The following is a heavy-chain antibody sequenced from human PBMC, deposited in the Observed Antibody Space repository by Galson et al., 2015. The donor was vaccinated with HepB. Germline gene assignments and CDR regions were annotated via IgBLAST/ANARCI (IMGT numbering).Heavy chain of an antibody. CDR1: GFTFKTYS. CDR3: ARPPVGDPDSGTPLYYFDS. J-gene: IGHJ4*02. V-gene: IGHV3-21*01. CDR2: ISRKSNYI. D-gene: IGHD3-10*01. Sequence: SLRLSCAGSGFTFKTYSMNWVRQAPGKGLEWVSSISRKSNYIYYADSVKGRFTISRDNAKNSLFLQMNSLRAEDTAVYFCARPPVGDPDSGTPLYYFDSWGQGAQVIVSS.